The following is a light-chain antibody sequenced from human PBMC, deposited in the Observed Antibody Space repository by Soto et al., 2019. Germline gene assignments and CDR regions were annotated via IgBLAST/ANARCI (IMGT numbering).Light chain of an antibody. CDR1: QSVSSTY. V-gene: IGKV3-20*01. Sequence: LTRSPGTLYLSKGERATLSCRASQSVSSTYLAWYQQKPGQAPGLLIFGASRRATGIPDRFTGSGSGTDFTLTINRVEPEDFAVYFCQQYAGSPRPFGQVANVDIK. CDR3: QQYAGSPRP. CDR2: GAS. J-gene: IGKJ1*01.